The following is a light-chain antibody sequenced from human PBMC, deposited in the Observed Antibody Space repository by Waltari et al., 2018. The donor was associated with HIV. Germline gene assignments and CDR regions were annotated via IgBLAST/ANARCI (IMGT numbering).Light chain of an antibody. J-gene: IGLJ3*02. CDR1: SGSVSTNSY. V-gene: IGLV8-61*01. Sequence: QTVVTQEPSFSVSPGGTVTLTCGLSSGSVSTNSYPSWYQQTPGQAPRTSIYSTNTRSSRVPDRFSGSILGNKAALTITGAQADDESDYYCVLYMGSGVWVFGGGTKLTVL. CDR3: VLYMGSGVWV. CDR2: STN.